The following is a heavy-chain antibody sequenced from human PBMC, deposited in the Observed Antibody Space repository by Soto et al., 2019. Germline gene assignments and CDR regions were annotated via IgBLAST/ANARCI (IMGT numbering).Heavy chain of an antibody. CDR2: TNPDESWT. D-gene: IGHD2-21*02. V-gene: IGHV3-74*01. J-gene: IGHJ3*01. CDR3: ARPRETANSAFAL. Sequence: EVQLVESGGGLVQPGGSLRLSCAASGFTFSRYWMHWVRQAPGKGLVGVSRTNPDESWTDDADSVEGRFTISRDNAKNTLYLQVNSRRAVDTAVYYCARPRETANSAFALWGQGTMVAVSS. CDR1: GFTFSRYW.